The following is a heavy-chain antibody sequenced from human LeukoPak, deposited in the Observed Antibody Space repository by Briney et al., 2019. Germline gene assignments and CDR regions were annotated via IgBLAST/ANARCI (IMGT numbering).Heavy chain of an antibody. CDR2: IYHSGST. D-gene: IGHD1-1*01. V-gene: IGHV4-30-2*01. CDR1: GGSISNGGYS. CDR3: ARAGGTSPRGVDY. J-gene: IGHJ4*02. Sequence: PSQTLSLTCAVSGGSISNGGYSWSWIRQPPGKGLEWIGNIYHSGSTYYNPSLKSRVTISVDRSKNQFSLKLSSVTAADTAVYYCARAGGTSPRGVDYWGQGTLVTVSS.